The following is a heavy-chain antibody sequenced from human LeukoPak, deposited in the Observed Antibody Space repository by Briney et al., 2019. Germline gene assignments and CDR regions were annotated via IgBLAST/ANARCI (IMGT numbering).Heavy chain of an antibody. J-gene: IGHJ4*02. CDR2: INHSGST. CDR3: AGSIAARLDY. CDR1: GGSFSDYY. D-gene: IGHD6-6*01. V-gene: IGHV4-34*01. Sequence: SETLSLTCAVYGGSFSDYYWSWIRQPPGKGLEWIGEINHSGSTNYNPSLKSRVTISVDTSENQFSLKLSSVTAADTAVYYCAGSIAARLDYWGQRTLVTVSS.